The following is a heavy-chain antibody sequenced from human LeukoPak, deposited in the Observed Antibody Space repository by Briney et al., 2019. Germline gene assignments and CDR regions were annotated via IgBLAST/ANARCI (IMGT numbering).Heavy chain of an antibody. CDR3: VRDSPHSGFNIDFDY. J-gene: IGHJ4*02. CDR2: IVNDGSGA. Sequence: PGGSLRLSCAASGFTFSSHWMHWVRQAPGKGLVWISRIVNDGSGATYVDSVKGRFTTSRDNAKNTLFLQMNSLRAEDTVVYYCVRDSPHSGFNIDFDYWGQGTLVTVSS. D-gene: IGHD2-15*01. CDR1: GFTFSSHW. V-gene: IGHV3-74*01.